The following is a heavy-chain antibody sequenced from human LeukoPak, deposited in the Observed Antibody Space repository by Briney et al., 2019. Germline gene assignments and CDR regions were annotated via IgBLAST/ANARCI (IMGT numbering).Heavy chain of an antibody. D-gene: IGHD6-19*01. Sequence: SETLSLTCAVYGGSFSGYYWSWIRQPPGKGLEWVGEINHSGSTNYNPSLKSRVTISVDTSKNQFSLRLSSVTAADTAVYYCARVLEGSSGQHWYFDLWGRGTLVTVSS. CDR3: ARVLEGSSGQHWYFDL. V-gene: IGHV4-34*01. CDR1: GGSFSGYY. J-gene: IGHJ2*01. CDR2: INHSGST.